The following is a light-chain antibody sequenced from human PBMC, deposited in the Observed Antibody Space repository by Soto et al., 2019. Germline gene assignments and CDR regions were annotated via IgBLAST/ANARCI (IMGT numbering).Light chain of an antibody. CDR1: SSNIGSNF. V-gene: IGLV1-51*01. J-gene: IGLJ2*01. CDR3: AAWDSSLSAVV. Sequence: QSVLTQPPSVSAAPGQKVTISCSGSSSNIGSNFVSWYQQLPGTAPKLLIYGNNKRPSGIADRFSGSKSGTSATLGITGLQTGDEADYYCAAWDSSLSAVVFGGGTKLTVL. CDR2: GNN.